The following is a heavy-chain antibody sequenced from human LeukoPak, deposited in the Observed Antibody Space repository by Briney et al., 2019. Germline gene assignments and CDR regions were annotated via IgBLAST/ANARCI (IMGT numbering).Heavy chain of an antibody. CDR3: ARGRSGGMDA. J-gene: IGHJ6*02. V-gene: IGHV4-34*01. CDR2: INHSGST. Sequence: SETLSLTCAVYGGSFSGYYWSWIRQPPGKGLEWIGEINHSGSTNYNPSLKSRVTISVDTSENQFSLKLSSVTAADTAVYYCARGRSGGMDAWGQGTTVTVSS. CDR1: GGSFSGYY. D-gene: IGHD1-14*01.